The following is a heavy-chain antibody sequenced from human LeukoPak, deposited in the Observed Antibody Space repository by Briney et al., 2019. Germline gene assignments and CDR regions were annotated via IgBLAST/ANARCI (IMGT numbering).Heavy chain of an antibody. D-gene: IGHD6-19*01. Sequence: GGSLRLSCAASGFTFSSYGMHWVRQAPGKGLEWVAVISYDGSNKYYADSVKGRFTISRDNSKNTLYLQMNSLRAEDTAVYYCANKGWGSRVDYWGQGTLVTVSS. CDR1: GFTFSSYG. J-gene: IGHJ4*02. CDR3: ANKGWGSRVDY. CDR2: ISYDGSNK. V-gene: IGHV3-30*18.